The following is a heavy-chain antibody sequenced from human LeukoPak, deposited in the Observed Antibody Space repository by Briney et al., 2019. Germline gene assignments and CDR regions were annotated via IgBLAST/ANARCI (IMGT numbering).Heavy chain of an antibody. CDR1: GFAFSSYA. Sequence: TGGSLRLSCGASGFAFSSYAMSWVRQTPGKGLGWVSSISSSGGSTYYPESVKGRFTISRDNSKNTLYLQMNGLRAEDTAVYTCAKSKRDVLTGYYFDDWGQGTLVTVSS. J-gene: IGHJ4*02. CDR2: ISSSGGST. D-gene: IGHD3-9*01. CDR3: AKSKRDVLTGYYFDD. V-gene: IGHV3-23*01.